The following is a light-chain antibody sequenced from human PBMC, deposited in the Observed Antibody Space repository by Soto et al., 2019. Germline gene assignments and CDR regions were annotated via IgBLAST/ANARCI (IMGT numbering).Light chain of an antibody. Sequence: DIQITQSPASLSASVGDRVTISCRASQSISSHLDWYQQKPGQAPKLLIYAASRWHSGVPARFSGSGSGTDFTLTISSLQPEDFATYYCQQGNTFPLTFGGGTKVDIK. V-gene: IGKV1-39*01. CDR1: QSISSH. CDR2: AAS. J-gene: IGKJ4*01. CDR3: QQGNTFPLT.